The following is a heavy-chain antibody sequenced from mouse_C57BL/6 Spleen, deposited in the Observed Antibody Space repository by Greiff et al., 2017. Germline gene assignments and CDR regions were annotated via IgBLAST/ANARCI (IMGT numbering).Heavy chain of an antibody. V-gene: IGHV1-64*01. CDR1: GYTFTSYW. CDR2: FHPNSGST. CDR3: AKEDYYGSSPLFDY. D-gene: IGHD1-1*01. Sequence: VQLQQPGAELVKPGASVKLSCKASGYTFTSYWMHWVKQRPGQGLEWIGMFHPNSGSTNYNEKFKSKATLTVDKSSSTAYMQLSSLTSEYSAVYYGAKEDYYGSSPLFDYWGQGTTLTVSS. J-gene: IGHJ2*01.